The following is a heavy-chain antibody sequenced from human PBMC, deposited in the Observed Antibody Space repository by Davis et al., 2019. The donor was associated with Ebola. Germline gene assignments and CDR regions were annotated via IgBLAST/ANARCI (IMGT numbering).Heavy chain of an antibody. Sequence: ASVKVSCKASGGTFSSYASSWVRQAPGQGLEWMGWISASNGNTNYAQKLQGRATMTTDTSTSAAYMELRSLRSDDTAVYYCARDLEERDGDSWSYYYYYMDVWGKGTTVTVSS. J-gene: IGHJ6*03. V-gene: IGHV1-18*01. CDR3: ARDLEERDGDSWSYYYYYMDV. D-gene: IGHD6-13*01. CDR2: ISASNGNT. CDR1: GGTFSSYA.